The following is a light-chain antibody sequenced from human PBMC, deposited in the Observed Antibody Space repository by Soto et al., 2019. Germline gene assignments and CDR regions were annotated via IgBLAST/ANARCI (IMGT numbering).Light chain of an antibody. J-gene: IGKJ1*01. Sequence: DIQMTQSPSTLSASVGDRVTITCRASQSMNDWLAWYQQKPGQAPKVLIYDASSLQSGVQSRFSGSGSGTEFNLTIDSLQPDDVATYYCLRYNAFSRTFGQGTKVEI. CDR2: DAS. V-gene: IGKV1-5*01. CDR1: QSMNDW. CDR3: LRYNAFSRT.